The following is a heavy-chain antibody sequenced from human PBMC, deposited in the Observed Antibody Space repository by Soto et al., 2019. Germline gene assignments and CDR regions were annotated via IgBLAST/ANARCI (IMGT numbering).Heavy chain of an antibody. CDR1: GGSISSGGYY. Sequence: QVQLQESGPGLVKPSQTLSLTCTVSGGSISSGGYYWSWIRQHPGKGLEWIGYIYYSGSTYYNPSPRGRVTIPEDTSKTHFSLKLSSVPAGDRAVYYCASPAVPAAPGGWFDPWGQGTLVTVSS. CDR3: ASPAVPAAPGGWFDP. J-gene: IGHJ5*02. CDR2: IYYSGST. V-gene: IGHV4-31*03. D-gene: IGHD2-2*01.